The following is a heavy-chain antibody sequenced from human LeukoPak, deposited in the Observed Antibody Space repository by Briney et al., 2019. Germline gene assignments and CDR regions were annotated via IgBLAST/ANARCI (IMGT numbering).Heavy chain of an antibody. Sequence: PSETLSLTCTVSGGSISSYYWSWIRQPPGKGLEWIGYIYYSGSTNYNPSLKSRVTISVDTSKNQFSLRLSSVTAADTAVYYCARRADTIFSAWNWFDPWGQGTLVTVSS. CDR3: ARRADTIFSAWNWFDP. D-gene: IGHD3-9*01. CDR1: GGSISSYY. V-gene: IGHV4-59*08. CDR2: IYYSGST. J-gene: IGHJ5*02.